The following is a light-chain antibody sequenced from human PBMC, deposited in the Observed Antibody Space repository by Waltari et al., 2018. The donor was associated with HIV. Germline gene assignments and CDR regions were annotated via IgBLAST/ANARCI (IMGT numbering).Light chain of an antibody. CDR3: QVWDHTSDHPAV. V-gene: IGLV3-21*02. CDR1: NIGSNS. CDR2: DDS. J-gene: IGLJ2*01. Sequence: SYVLTQPPSVSVAPRQTARITCGGNNIGSNSVHWYQQKPGQAPGLVVYDDSDRPSGSPERFSGSNSGNTATLTITRVEAGDEADFYCQVWDHTSDHPAVFGGGTKLTVL.